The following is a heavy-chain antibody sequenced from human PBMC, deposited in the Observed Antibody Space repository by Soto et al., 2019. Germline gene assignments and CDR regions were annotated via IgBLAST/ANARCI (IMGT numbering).Heavy chain of an antibody. V-gene: IGHV4-39*01. Sequence: SETLSLTCTVSGGSISSSSYYWGWIRQPPGKGLEWIGSIYYSGSTYYNPSLKSRVTISVDTSKNQFSLKLSSVTAADTAVYYCARNVPSYTYYDILTGYQFDYWGQGTLVTVSS. CDR1: GGSISSSSYY. CDR2: IYYSGST. D-gene: IGHD3-9*01. J-gene: IGHJ4*02. CDR3: ARNVPSYTYYDILTGYQFDY.